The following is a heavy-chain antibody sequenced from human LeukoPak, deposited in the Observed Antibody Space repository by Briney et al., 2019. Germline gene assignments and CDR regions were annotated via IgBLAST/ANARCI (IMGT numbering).Heavy chain of an antibody. Sequence: SVKVSCKASGGTFSSYAISWVRQAPGQGLEWMGGFIPIFGTANYAQKFQGRVTITADRSTSTAYMELSSLRSEDTAVYYCAREPYYYGSGRSYWYFDLWGRGTLVTVSS. CDR2: FIPIFGTA. V-gene: IGHV1-69*06. CDR3: AREPYYYGSGRSYWYFDL. J-gene: IGHJ2*01. CDR1: GGTFSSYA. D-gene: IGHD3-10*01.